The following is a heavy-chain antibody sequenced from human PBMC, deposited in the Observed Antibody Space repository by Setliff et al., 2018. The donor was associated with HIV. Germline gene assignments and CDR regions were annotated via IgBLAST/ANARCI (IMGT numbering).Heavy chain of an antibody. CDR1: GYAFTNSY. CDR2: ISPRAGST. D-gene: IGHD3-3*01. J-gene: IGHJ4*02. Sequence: ASVKVSCKTSGYAFTNSYLHWVRQAPGKGLEWMGMISPRAGSTNYAQNFPGRVSITRDTSTSTVYMELRSLRSDDTAVYYCARDYNLLEWLLTDYCGQGTLVTVSS. CDR3: ARDYNLLEWLLTDY. V-gene: IGHV1-46*01.